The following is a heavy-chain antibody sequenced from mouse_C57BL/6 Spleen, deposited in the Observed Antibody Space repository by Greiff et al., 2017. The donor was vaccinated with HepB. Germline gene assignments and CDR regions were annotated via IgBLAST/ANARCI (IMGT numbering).Heavy chain of an antibody. J-gene: IGHJ1*03. CDR2: IRSKSNNYAT. V-gene: IGHV10-1*01. CDR1: GFSFNTYA. CDR3: VRLTFDWYVDV. Sequence: EVKLMESGGGLVQPKGSLKLSCAASGFSFNTYAMNWVRQTPGKGLEWVARIRSKSNNYATYYADSVKDRFTISRDDSESMLYLQMNNLKTEDTAMYYCVRLTFDWYVDVWGTGTTVTVSS.